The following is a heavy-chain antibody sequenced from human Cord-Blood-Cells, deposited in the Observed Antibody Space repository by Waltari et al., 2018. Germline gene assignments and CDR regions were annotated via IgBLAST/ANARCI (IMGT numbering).Heavy chain of an antibody. CDR1: GGSVSSGSYY. CDR2: IYYSGST. CDR3: ARDSGYDNDAFDI. J-gene: IGHJ3*02. Sequence: QVQLQESGPGLVKPSETMSLTCTVSGGSVSSGSYYWSWIRQPPGKGLEWIGYIYYSGSTNYNPSLKSRVTISVDTSKNQFSLKLSSVTAADTAVYYCARDSGYDNDAFDIWGQGTMVTVSS. V-gene: IGHV4-61*01. D-gene: IGHD5-12*01.